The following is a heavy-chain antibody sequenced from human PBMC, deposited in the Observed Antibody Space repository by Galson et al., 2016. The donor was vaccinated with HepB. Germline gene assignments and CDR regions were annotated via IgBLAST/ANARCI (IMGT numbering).Heavy chain of an antibody. Sequence: SLRLSCAASGFTFSNYGMHWFRQAPAKGLEWVALISYDRFNSYYADSLKGRFTISRDNSKNTLYLQMDSLRAEDTGVYYCAKDRLAAPYYYYVMDVWGQGTTVTVSS. CDR3: AKDRLAAPYYYYVMDV. J-gene: IGHJ6*02. V-gene: IGHV3-30*18. CDR1: GFTFSNYG. CDR2: ISYDRFNS. D-gene: IGHD3-10*01.